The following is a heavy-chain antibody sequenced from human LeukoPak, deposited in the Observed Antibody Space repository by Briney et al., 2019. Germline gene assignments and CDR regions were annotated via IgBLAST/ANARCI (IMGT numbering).Heavy chain of an antibody. CDR1: GFTFGDYA. CDR3: TRPSPTRNPSAAGY. Sequence: GGSLRLSCTASGFTFGDYAMSWFRQAPGKGLEWVGFIRSKAYGGTTEYAASVKGRFTISRDDSKSIAYLQMNSLKTEDTAVYYCTRPSPTRNPSAAGYWGQGTLVTVSS. V-gene: IGHV3-49*03. J-gene: IGHJ4*02. CDR2: IRSKAYGGTT. D-gene: IGHD1-14*01.